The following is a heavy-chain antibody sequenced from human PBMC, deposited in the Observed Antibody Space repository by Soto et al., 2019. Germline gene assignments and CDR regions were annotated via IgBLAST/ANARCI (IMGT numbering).Heavy chain of an antibody. CDR2: ISVSSSYI. V-gene: IGHV3-21*01. CDR3: ASQYTSSWLYAMDV. D-gene: IGHD6-13*01. CDR1: GFTFSSYS. Sequence: EVQLVESGGGLVKPGGSLRLSCAASGFTFSSYSMSWVRQAPGTGLEWVASISVSSSYIYYLDSVKGRFTISRDSAKSSLYLQMSSLRAEDTAVYYCASQYTSSWLYAMDVWGRGTTVTVSS. J-gene: IGHJ6*02.